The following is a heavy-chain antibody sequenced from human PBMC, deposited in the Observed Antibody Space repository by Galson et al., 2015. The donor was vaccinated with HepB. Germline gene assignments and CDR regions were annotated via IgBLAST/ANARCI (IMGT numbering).Heavy chain of an antibody. V-gene: IGHV1-69*13. Sequence: SVKVSCKASGGTFSSYAISWVRQAPGQGLEWMGGIIPIFGKANYAQKFQGRVTITADESASTAYMELSSLRSEDTAVYYCARGMEYCGGYCYEVYWGQGTLVTVSS. D-gene: IGHD2-21*02. CDR2: IIPIFGKA. J-gene: IGHJ4*02. CDR1: GGTFSSYA. CDR3: ARGMEYCGGYCYEVY.